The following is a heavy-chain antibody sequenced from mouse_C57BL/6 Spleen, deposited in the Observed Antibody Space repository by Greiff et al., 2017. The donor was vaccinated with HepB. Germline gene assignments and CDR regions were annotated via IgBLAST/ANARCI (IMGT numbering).Heavy chain of an antibody. CDR1: GYTFTSYW. D-gene: IGHD2-5*01. V-gene: IGHV1-69*01. CDR3: ARRGYSNYEDFEV. CDR2: IDPSYSYT. J-gene: IGHJ1*03. Sequence: QVQLQQPGAELVMPGASVKLSCKASGYTFTSYWMHWVKQRPGQGLEWIGEIDPSYSYTNYNQKFKGKSTLTVDKSSSTAYMQLSSLTSEDSAVYYCARRGYSNYEDFEVWGTGTTVTVSS.